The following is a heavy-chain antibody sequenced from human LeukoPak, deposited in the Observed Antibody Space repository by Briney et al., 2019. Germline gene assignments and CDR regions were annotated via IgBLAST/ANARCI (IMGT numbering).Heavy chain of an antibody. V-gene: IGHV3-53*01. J-gene: IGHJ4*02. D-gene: IGHD3-3*01. CDR3: AKIGFWSGYYTVDDY. CDR1: GFTVSSNY. Sequence: GGSLRLSCAASGFTVSSNYMSWVRQAPGKGLEWVSVIYSGGSTYYADSVKGRFTISRDNSKNTLYLQMNSLRAEDTAVYYCAKIGFWSGYYTVDDYWGQGTLVTVSS. CDR2: IYSGGST.